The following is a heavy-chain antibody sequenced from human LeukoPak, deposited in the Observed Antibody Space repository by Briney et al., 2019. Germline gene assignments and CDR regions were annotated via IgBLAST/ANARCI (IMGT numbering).Heavy chain of an antibody. CDR1: GFTFSSYA. CDR2: IGGSAANT. J-gene: IGHJ4*02. CDR3: AVSEYYGDS. Sequence: GGSLRLSCAASGFTFSSYAMSWVRQAPGKGLEGVSAIGGSAANTYYAASVKGRFTISRDNSENTLFLQMNSLRAEDTAVYYCAVSEYYGDSWGQGTLVTVSA. D-gene: IGHD2/OR15-2a*01. V-gene: IGHV3-23*01.